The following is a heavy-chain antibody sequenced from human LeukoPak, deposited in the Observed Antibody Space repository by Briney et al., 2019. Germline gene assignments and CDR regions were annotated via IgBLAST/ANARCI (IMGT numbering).Heavy chain of an antibody. J-gene: IGHJ3*02. V-gene: IGHV1-2*02. Sequence: GASVKVSCKASGYTFTGYYMHWVRQAPGQGLEWMGWINPNSGGTNYAQKFQGRVTMTRDTSISTAYMELSRLRSDDTAVYYCARDKWSGYYYDAFDIWGQGTMVTVSS. CDR1: GYTFTGYY. CDR3: ARDKWSGYYYDAFDI. D-gene: IGHD3-22*01. CDR2: INPNSGGT.